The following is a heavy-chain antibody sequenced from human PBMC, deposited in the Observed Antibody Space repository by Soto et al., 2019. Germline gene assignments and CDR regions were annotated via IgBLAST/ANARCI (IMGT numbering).Heavy chain of an antibody. Sequence: SETLSLTCAVYGGSFSGYYWSWIRQPPGKGLEWIGEINHSGSTNYNPSLKSRVSISVDTSKNQFSLKLSSVTAADTAVYYCSRGFLGSTPLDVWGKGTTVTVSS. CDR3: SRGFLGSTPLDV. D-gene: IGHD1-26*01. CDR2: INHSGST. V-gene: IGHV4-34*01. J-gene: IGHJ6*04. CDR1: GGSFSGYY.